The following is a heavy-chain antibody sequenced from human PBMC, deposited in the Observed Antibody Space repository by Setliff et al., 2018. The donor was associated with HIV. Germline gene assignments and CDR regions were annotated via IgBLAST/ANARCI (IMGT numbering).Heavy chain of an antibody. D-gene: IGHD4-17*01. CDR1: GGSISSSSYY. J-gene: IGHJ4*02. Sequence: SEILSLTCTVSGGSISSSSYYWGWIRQPPGKGLEWIGSIYYSGSTYYNPSLKSRVTISVDTSKNQFSLKLRSVTAADTAVYYCARDPPGYGDSNDYWGQGTLVTVSS. CDR3: ARDPPGYGDSNDY. V-gene: IGHV4-39*07. CDR2: IYYSGST.